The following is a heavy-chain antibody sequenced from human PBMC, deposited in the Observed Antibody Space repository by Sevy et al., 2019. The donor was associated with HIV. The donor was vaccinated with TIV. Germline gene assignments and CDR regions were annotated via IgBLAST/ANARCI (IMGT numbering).Heavy chain of an antibody. D-gene: IGHD6-19*01. CDR3: PREISSGWSRVFDY. CDR2: MSADNGNT. Sequence: ASVKVSCKASGYTFASYGISWVRQAPGHGLEWMGWMSADNGNTNYAQKLQGRVTMTTDTSTSTAYMELRSLRSDDTAVYYCPREISSGWSRVFDYWGQGTLVTVSS. CDR1: GYTFASYG. J-gene: IGHJ4*02. V-gene: IGHV1-18*04.